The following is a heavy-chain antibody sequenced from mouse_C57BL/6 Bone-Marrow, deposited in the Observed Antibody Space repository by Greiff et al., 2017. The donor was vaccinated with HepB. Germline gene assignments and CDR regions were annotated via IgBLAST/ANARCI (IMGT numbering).Heavy chain of an antibody. CDR1: GFTFSDYY. CDR3: ARHYGYYGAMDY. Sequence: EVHLVESGGGLVQPGGSLKLSCAASGFTFSDYYMYWVRQTPEKRLEWVAYISNGGGSTYYPDTVKGRFTISRDNAKNTLYLQMRRLKSEDTAMYYCARHYGYYGAMDYWGQGTSVTVSS. J-gene: IGHJ4*01. V-gene: IGHV5-12*01. D-gene: IGHD2-3*01. CDR2: ISNGGGST.